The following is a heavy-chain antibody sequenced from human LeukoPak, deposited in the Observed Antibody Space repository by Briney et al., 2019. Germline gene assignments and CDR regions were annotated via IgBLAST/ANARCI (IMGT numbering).Heavy chain of an antibody. V-gene: IGHV3-23*01. CDR1: GFTFSRYA. CDR3: ASTISMIIVVINRFFDY. Sequence: GGSLRLSCAASGFTFSRYAMSWVRQAPGKGVEWVSSISGSGADTYYADSVRGRLTISRDNSKNTLYLQMNSLRSEDTAIYYCASTISMIIVVINRFFDYWGQGTLVPVSS. D-gene: IGHD3-22*01. CDR2: ISGSGADT. J-gene: IGHJ4*02.